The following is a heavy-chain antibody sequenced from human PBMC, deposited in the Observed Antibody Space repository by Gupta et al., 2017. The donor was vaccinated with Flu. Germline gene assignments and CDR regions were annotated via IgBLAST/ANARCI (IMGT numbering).Heavy chain of an antibody. Sequence: EVQLVESGGGLIQTGGSLRLSCAGSGFTFSNYWLHWVRQAPGKGLLWVSRINPDGSFANYVDSVKGRFTISRDNAKNTVYLQINSLRAEDTAVYFCAKDLHIAWFDYWGQGTLVTVSS. D-gene: IGHD2-21*01. CDR3: AKDLHIAWFDY. CDR2: INPDGSFA. V-gene: IGHV3-74*01. J-gene: IGHJ4*02. CDR1: GFTFSNYW.